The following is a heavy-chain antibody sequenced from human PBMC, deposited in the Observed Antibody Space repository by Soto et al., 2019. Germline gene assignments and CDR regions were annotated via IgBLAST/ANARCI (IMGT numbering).Heavy chain of an antibody. CDR3: AKAPVASGGSGSYYPGYYGMDV. CDR2: ISGSGGST. Sequence: GGSLRLSCGASGFTFSSFSRSWVRQAPGKGLEWVSAISGSGGSTYYADSVKGRFTISRDNSKNTLYLQMNSLRAEDTAVYYCAKAPVASGGSGSYYPGYYGMDVWGQGTTVTVSS. D-gene: IGHD3-10*01. V-gene: IGHV3-23*01. J-gene: IGHJ6*02. CDR1: GFTFSSFS.